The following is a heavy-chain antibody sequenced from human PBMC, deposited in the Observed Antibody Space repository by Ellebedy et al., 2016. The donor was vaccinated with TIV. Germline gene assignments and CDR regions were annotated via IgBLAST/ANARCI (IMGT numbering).Heavy chain of an antibody. D-gene: IGHD3-9*01. J-gene: IGHJ6*02. CDR2: ISYDGKEK. V-gene: IGHV3-30*18. Sequence: GESLKISCAASGFTFGSYGIHWVRQAPGKGLEWVALISYDGKEKYYADSVKGRFTISRDNSDSTMYVQMNSLRAEDTAVYYCAKEAYDIMTGSQMYGMDVWGQGTTVTVSS. CDR1: GFTFGSYG. CDR3: AKEAYDIMTGSQMYGMDV.